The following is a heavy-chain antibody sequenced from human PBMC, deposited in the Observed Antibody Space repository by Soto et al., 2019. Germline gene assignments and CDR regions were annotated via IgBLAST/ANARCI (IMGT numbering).Heavy chain of an antibody. CDR1: GGSISSGGYY. CDR3: ARFGFGELRYGMDV. CDR2: IYYSGST. Sequence: ASETLSLTCTVSGGSISSGGYYWSWIRQHPGKGLEWIGYIYYSGSTYYNPSLKSRVTISVDTSKNQFSLKLSSVTAADTAVYYCARFGFGELRYGMDVWGQGTTVTVSS. D-gene: IGHD3-10*01. V-gene: IGHV4-31*03. J-gene: IGHJ6*02.